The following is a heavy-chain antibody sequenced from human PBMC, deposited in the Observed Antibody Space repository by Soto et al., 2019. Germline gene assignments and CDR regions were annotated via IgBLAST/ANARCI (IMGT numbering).Heavy chain of an antibody. CDR1: GGSVSSDDRY. CDR2: IYKSGST. CDR3: AINRVPGGS. D-gene: IGHD1-26*01. Sequence: SETLSLTCSVSGGSVSSDDRYWSWIRQPPGKGLEWIGCIYKSGSTSYNPSLKSRVIISTDTSKNQFSLKLSSVTTADTAVYYCAINRVPGGSWGQGTLVTVSS. V-gene: IGHV4-61*08. J-gene: IGHJ5*02.